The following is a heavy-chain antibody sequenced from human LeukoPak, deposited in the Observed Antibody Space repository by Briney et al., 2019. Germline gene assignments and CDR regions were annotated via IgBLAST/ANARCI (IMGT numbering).Heavy chain of an antibody. D-gene: IGHD6-6*01. CDR2: INPNSGGT. CDR1: GYTFTGYY. J-gene: IGHJ4*02. CDR3: ATLEYSSSSVYRDLDY. V-gene: IGHV1-2*02. Sequence: ASVKVSSKASGYTFTGYYMHWVRQAPGQGLEWMGWINPNSGGTNYAQKFQGRVTMTRDTSISTAYMELSRLRSDDTAVYYCATLEYSSSSVYRDLDYWGQGTLVTVSS.